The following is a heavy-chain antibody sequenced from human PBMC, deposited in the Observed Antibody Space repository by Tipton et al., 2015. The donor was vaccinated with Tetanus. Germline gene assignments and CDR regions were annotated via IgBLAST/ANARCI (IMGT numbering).Heavy chain of an antibody. CDR1: GYTFNTFG. J-gene: IGHJ5*02. CDR3: ARDHRLSASYAGWFDP. CDR2: ISVYNGNT. V-gene: IGHV1-18*01. Sequence: QLVQSGAEVKKPGASVNVSCKASGYTFNTFGISWVRQAPGQGLEWMGWISVYNGNTNYAQKVQGRVTMTTDTPTSTAYMELRSLRSDDTAVYYCARDHRLSASYAGWFDPWGQGTLVTVSS. D-gene: IGHD2-8*01.